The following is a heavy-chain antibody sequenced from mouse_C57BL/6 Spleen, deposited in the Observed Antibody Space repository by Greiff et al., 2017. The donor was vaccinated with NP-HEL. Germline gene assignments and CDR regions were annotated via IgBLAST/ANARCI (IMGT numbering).Heavy chain of an antibody. V-gene: IGHV1-66*01. J-gene: IGHJ2*01. CDR1: GYSFTSYY. CDR2: LYPGSGNT. CDR3: ARGGYYFDY. Sequence: QVQLQQSGPELVKPGASVKISCKASGYSFTSYYIHWVKQRPGQGLEWIGWLYPGSGNTKYNEKFKGKATLTADTSSSTAYMQLSSLTSEDSAVYYCARGGYYFDYWGQGTTLTVSS.